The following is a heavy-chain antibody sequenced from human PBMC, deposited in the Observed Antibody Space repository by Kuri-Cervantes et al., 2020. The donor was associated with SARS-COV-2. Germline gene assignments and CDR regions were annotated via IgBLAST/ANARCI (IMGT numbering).Heavy chain of an antibody. Sequence: GESLKISCAASGFTFSSYGMHWVRQAPGKGLEWVAFIRYDGSNKYYADSVKGRFTISRDNSKNTLYLQMNSLRAEDTAVYYCARDEETVVTSYAFDIWGQGTMVIVSS. CDR2: IRYDGSNK. CDR3: ARDEETVVTSYAFDI. J-gene: IGHJ3*02. D-gene: IGHD4-23*01. V-gene: IGHV3-30*02. CDR1: GFTFSSYG.